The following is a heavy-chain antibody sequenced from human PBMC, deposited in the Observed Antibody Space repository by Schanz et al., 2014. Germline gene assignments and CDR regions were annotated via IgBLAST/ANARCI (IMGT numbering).Heavy chain of an antibody. CDR1: GFTFSSYG. CDR2: IWYDGNNK. J-gene: IGHJ3*01. Sequence: QVQLVESGGGVVQPGRSLRLSCAASGFTFSSYGMHWVRQAPGKGLEWVAVIWYDGNNKFYADSVKGRFIISRDNSKNTLDLQMNSLRDEDTALYYCTRDRGALINHNDALDLWGQGTMVTVSS. CDR3: TRDRGALINHNDALDL. V-gene: IGHV3-33*01. D-gene: IGHD3-16*01.